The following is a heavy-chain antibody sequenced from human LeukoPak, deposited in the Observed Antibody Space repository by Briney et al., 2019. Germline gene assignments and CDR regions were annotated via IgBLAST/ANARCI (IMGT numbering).Heavy chain of an antibody. CDR3: ARDYSSSSHPMGGSVNY. CDR1: GFTFSSYA. V-gene: IGHV3-21*01. J-gene: IGHJ4*02. Sequence: GGSLRLSCAASGFTFSSYAMSWVRQAPGKGLEWVSSISSSSSYIYYADSVKGRFTISRDNAKNSLYLQMNSLRAEDTAVYYCARDYSSSSHPMGGSVNYWGQGTLVTVSS. D-gene: IGHD6-6*01. CDR2: ISSSSSYI.